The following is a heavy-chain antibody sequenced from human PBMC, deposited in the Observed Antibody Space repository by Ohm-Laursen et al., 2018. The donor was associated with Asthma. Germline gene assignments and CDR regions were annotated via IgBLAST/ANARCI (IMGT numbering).Heavy chain of an antibody. CDR3: ARDGGRLGTMIDY. D-gene: IGHD1/OR15-1a*01. CDR2: ISYDGSNK. CDR1: GFTFSSYA. Sequence: SLRLSCTAPGFTFSSYAMHWVRQAPGKGLEWVAVISYDGSNKYYADSVKGRFTISRDNSKNTLYLQMNSLRAEDTAVYYCARDGGRLGTMIDYWGQGTLVTVSS. V-gene: IGHV3-30-3*01. J-gene: IGHJ4*02.